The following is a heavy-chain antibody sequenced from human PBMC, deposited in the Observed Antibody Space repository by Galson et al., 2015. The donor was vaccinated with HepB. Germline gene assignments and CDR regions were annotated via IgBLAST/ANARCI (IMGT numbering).Heavy chain of an antibody. CDR2: IRSKAYGGTT. CDR1: GFTFGDYA. CDR3: TRSVIDTLDCTNGVCYTGDWYFDL. Sequence: SLRLSCAASGFTFGDYAMSWFRQAPGKGLEWVGFIRSKAYGGTTEYAASVKGRFTISRDDSKSIAYLQMNSLKTEDTAVYYCTRSVIDTLDCTNGVCYTGDWYFDLWGRGTLVTVSS. D-gene: IGHD2-8*01. J-gene: IGHJ2*01. V-gene: IGHV3-49*03.